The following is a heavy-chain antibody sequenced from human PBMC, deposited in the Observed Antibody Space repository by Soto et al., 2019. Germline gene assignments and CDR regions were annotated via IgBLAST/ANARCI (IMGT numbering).Heavy chain of an antibody. D-gene: IGHD2-2*01. J-gene: IGHJ6*02. Sequence: QVQLVQSGAEVKKPGASVKVSCKTSGYSFTGYYMHWVRQAPGQGLEWVGWINPDSGGTHYAQKFQGRVTMTRDTSISTAYMELSRLRSDDTAVYYCASDFVVVPAATLGGMDVWGQGTTVTVSS. CDR3: ASDFVVVPAATLGGMDV. CDR2: INPDSGGT. CDR1: GYSFTGYY. V-gene: IGHV1-2*02.